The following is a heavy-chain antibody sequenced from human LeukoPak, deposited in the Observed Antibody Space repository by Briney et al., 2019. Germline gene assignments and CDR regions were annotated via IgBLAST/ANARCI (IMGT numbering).Heavy chain of an antibody. Sequence: GESLKISCQGSGYSFTSYWIGWVRQMPGKGLEWMGIIYPGDSDTRYSPPFQGQVTISADKSISTAYLQWSSLKASDTAMYYCARGQYCTGGNCYAAYFQHWGQGTLVTVSS. J-gene: IGHJ1*01. V-gene: IGHV5-51*01. CDR3: ARGQYCTGGNCYAAYFQH. CDR1: GYSFTSYW. CDR2: IYPGDSDT. D-gene: IGHD2-15*01.